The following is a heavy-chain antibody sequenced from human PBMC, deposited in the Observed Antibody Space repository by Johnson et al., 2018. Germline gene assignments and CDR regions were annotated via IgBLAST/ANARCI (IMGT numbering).Heavy chain of an antibody. CDR3: AGAGYCSSTSGHYYMDV. CDR1: GGSMTSGSYF. J-gene: IGHJ6*03. D-gene: IGHD2-2*01. CDR2: VYNGGSA. Sequence: QVQLQESGPGLVKPSQTLSLTCTVSGGSMTSGSYFWSWVRQPAGKGLEWIGRVYNGGSATYNTSLQSRVTKSVDTSKNQFSLKLSSVTAADTAGYYCAGAGYCSSTSGHYYMDVGGKGATVTVSS. V-gene: IGHV4-61*02.